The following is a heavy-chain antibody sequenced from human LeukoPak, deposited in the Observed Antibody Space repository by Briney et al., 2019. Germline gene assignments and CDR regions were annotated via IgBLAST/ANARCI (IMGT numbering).Heavy chain of an antibody. CDR3: ATRWLHPRYFDY. CDR1: GGSFSGYY. J-gene: IGHJ4*02. V-gene: IGHV4-34*01. CDR2: INHSGST. Sequence: PSETLSLTCAVYGGSFSGYYWSWIRQPPGKGLEWIGEINHSGSTNYNPSLKSRVTISVDTSKNQFSLKLSSVTAADTAVYYCATRWLHPRYFDYWGQGTLVTVSS. D-gene: IGHD5-24*01.